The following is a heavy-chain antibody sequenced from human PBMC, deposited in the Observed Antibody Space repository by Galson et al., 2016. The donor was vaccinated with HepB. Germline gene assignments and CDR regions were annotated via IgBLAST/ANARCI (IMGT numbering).Heavy chain of an antibody. CDR2: IAGSSEPI. CDR3: AKDATAGDGVWGFDH. J-gene: IGHJ4*02. Sequence: SLRLSCAASGFTFRPFAMAWIRQAPGKGLECVADIAGSSEPINYAESVKGRFTVWRDNAKAIMYLQMNSLRDEDTAVYYWAKDATAGDGVWGFDHLGPGTRVTVSS. D-gene: IGHD6-25*01. CDR1: GFTFRPFA. V-gene: IGHV3-23*01.